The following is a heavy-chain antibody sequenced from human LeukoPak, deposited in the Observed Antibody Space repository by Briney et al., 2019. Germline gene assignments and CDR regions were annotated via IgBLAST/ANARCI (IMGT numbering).Heavy chain of an antibody. CDR3: ARGVTIFGVVRNAFDI. Sequence: PGGSLRLSCTASGFTFDDYGMSWVRQAPEKRLEWVSGINWNGGSIGYADSVKGRFTISRDNAKNSLYLQMNSLRAEDTALYYCARGVTIFGVVRNAFDIWGQGTLVTVSS. D-gene: IGHD3-3*01. V-gene: IGHV3-20*04. CDR2: INWNGGSI. J-gene: IGHJ3*02. CDR1: GFTFDDYG.